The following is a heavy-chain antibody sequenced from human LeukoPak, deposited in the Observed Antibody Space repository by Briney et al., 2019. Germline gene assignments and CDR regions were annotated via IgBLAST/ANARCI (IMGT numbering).Heavy chain of an antibody. V-gene: IGHV3-7*03. CDR1: GFTFSSYW. J-gene: IGHJ4*02. CDR2: VKQDVNVK. D-gene: IGHD3-10*01. Sequence: GGSLRLYCAASGFTFSSYWMNWVRQAPGKAPEWVASVKQDVNVKNYADSVKGRFTISRDNAKNSVYLQMDSLRVEDTAVYYCARGPPYGTRSDFFDHWGQGTLVTVSS. CDR3: ARGPPYGTRSDFFDH.